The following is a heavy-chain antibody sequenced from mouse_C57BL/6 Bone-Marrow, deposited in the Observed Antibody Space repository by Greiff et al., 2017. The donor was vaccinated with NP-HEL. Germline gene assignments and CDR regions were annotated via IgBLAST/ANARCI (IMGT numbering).Heavy chain of an antibody. D-gene: IGHD2-1*01. V-gene: IGHV14-4*01. Sequence: DVKLQESGAELVRPGASVKLSCTASGFNIKDDYMHWVKQRPEQGLEWIGWIDPENGDTEYASKFQGKATITADPSSNTAYLQLSSLTSEDTAVYYCTLIYYGNYVLYWGQGTTLTVSA. CDR3: TLIYYGNYVLY. CDR2: IDPENGDT. CDR1: GFNIKDDY. J-gene: IGHJ2*01.